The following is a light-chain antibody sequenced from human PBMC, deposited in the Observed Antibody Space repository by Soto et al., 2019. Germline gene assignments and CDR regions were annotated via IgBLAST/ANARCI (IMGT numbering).Light chain of an antibody. Sequence: QSVLTQPPSVSGAPGQGVTISCTGSSSNIGAGYDVHWYQQLPGTAPKLLIFANGYRPSGVPDRFSGSKSGTSASLAITGLQAKDEADYYCQSYDSSLSGYVFGTGTKVTVL. CDR2: ANG. CDR1: SSNIGAGYD. J-gene: IGLJ1*01. CDR3: QSYDSSLSGYV. V-gene: IGLV1-40*01.